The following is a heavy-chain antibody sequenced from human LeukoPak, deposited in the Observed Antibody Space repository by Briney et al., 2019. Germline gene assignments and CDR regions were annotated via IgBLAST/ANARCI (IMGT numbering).Heavy chain of an antibody. CDR2: IYPGDSNT. CDR3: ASSVDYYDSSGYYSDAFDI. J-gene: IGHJ3*02. D-gene: IGHD3-22*01. Sequence: GESLKISCKGSGYSFTSYWIGWVRQMPGKGLEWMGIIYPGDSNTRYSPSFQGQVTISADKSISTAYLQWSSLKASDTAMYYRASSVDYYDSSGYYSDAFDIWGQGTMVTVSS. CDR1: GYSFTSYW. V-gene: IGHV5-51*01.